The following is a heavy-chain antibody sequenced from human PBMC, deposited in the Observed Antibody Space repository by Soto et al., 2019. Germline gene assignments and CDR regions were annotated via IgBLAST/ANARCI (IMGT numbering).Heavy chain of an antibody. CDR2: IDYTGIT. J-gene: IGHJ4*02. V-gene: IGHV4-59*01. D-gene: IGHD5-12*01. CDR3: ARDGFSGYEALDY. Sequence: QVQLQESGPRLLKPSETLSLTCSVSGGPISSYYLSWVRQAQGTGLEWIAYIDYTGITGYNPSLRGRITISGDTSQNRFSLKMTSVTAADTAVYYCARDGFSGYEALDYWGQGILVTVS. CDR1: GGPISSYY.